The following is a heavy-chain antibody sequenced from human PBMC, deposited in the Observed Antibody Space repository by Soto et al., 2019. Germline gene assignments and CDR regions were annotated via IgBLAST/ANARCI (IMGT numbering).Heavy chain of an antibody. J-gene: IGHJ6*02. CDR2: IYYSGST. CDR3: ARDQGCSGGSCYSDYYYYGMDV. CDR1: GGSISSYY. D-gene: IGHD2-15*01. Sequence: TSETLSLTCTVSGGSISSYYWSWIRQPPGKGLEWIGYIYYSGSTNYNPSLKSRVTISVDTSKNQFSLKLSSVTAADTAVYYCARDQGCSGGSCYSDYYYYGMDVWGQGTTVTVSS. V-gene: IGHV4-59*01.